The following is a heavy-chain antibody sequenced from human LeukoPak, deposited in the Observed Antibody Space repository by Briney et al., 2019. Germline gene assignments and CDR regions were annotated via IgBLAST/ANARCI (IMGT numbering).Heavy chain of an antibody. CDR2: VWFDGSSK. D-gene: IGHD2-15*01. CDR1: GFPFTSYG. V-gene: IGHV3-33*06. J-gene: IGHJ5*02. Sequence: GGSLRLSCAASGFPFTSYGMHWIRQTPNKGLEWVALVWFDGSSKYYADSVKGRFTISRDNSKNTVYLQMNSLSAGDAAIYYCAKAGLEHCAGCSCYRWFDPWGQGTLVTVSS. CDR3: AKAGLEHCAGCSCYRWFDP.